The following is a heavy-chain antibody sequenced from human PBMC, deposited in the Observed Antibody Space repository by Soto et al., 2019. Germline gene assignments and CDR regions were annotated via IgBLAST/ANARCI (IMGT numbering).Heavy chain of an antibody. CDR3: ARGRYGDH. Sequence: QVRLVQSGAEVKKPGASVKVSCKASGYTFTSYGITWVRQAPGQGLEWMGWISAHSGNTDYAQKLQGRVIVTRDTSTSTAYMELRSLISDDTAVSYCARGRYGDHWGQGALVTVSS. D-gene: IGHD1-1*01. CDR2: ISAHSGNT. V-gene: IGHV1-18*01. J-gene: IGHJ4*02. CDR1: GYTFTSYG.